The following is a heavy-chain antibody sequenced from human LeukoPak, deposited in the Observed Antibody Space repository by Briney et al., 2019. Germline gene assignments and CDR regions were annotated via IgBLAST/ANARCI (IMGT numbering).Heavy chain of an antibody. D-gene: IGHD3-16*02. J-gene: IGHJ4*02. CDR1: GFTVSSNY. V-gene: IGHV3-53*01. CDR3: AGGDYDYVWGSYRWVDY. CDR2: IYSGGST. Sequence: PGGSPRLSCAASGFTVSSNYMSWVRQAPGKGLEWVSVIYSGGSTYYADSVKGRFTISRDNSKNTLYLQMNSLRAEDTAVYYCAGGDYDYVWGSYRWVDYWGQGTLVTVSS.